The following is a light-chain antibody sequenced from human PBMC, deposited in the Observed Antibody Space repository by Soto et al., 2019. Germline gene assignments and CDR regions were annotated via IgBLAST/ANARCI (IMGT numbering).Light chain of an antibody. V-gene: IGKV1-33*01. CDR1: HDISDY. Sequence: DIQMTQSPSSLSASVRDRVTITCQASHDISDYLNWYQQKPGKAPKLLIYDASNLETGVPSRFSGSGSGTDFTLTISSLQPEDIATYYCQQYDNLRLTFGGGTKGDIK. CDR2: DAS. CDR3: QQYDNLRLT. J-gene: IGKJ4*01.